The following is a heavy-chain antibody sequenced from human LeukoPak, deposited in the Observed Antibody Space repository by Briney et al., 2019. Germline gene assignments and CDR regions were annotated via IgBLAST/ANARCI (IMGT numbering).Heavy chain of an antibody. CDR2: IYYSGST. D-gene: IGHD5-12*01. J-gene: IGHJ4*02. CDR1: GGSISSYY. Sequence: TSETLSLTCTVSGGSISSYYWSWIRQPPGKGLEWIGYIYYSGSTNYNPSLKSRVTISVDTSKNQFSLKLSSVTAADTAVYYCARDISGYDYFDYWGQGTLVTVSS. V-gene: IGHV4-59*01. CDR3: ARDISGYDYFDY.